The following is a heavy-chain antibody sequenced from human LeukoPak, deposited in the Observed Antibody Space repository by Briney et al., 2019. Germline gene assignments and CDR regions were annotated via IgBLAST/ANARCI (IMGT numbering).Heavy chain of an antibody. V-gene: IGHV3-7*01. J-gene: IGHJ4*02. Sequence: GESLRLSCAAFGFRFTNYWMSWVRQAPGKGLEWVANIKQDGSEKDYVDSMKGRFTISRDNAKNSVYLQVNSLRAEDTAVYYCARIGYSSSSFDYWGQGTLVTVSS. D-gene: IGHD6-13*01. CDR3: ARIGYSSSSFDY. CDR2: IKQDGSEK. CDR1: GFRFTNYW.